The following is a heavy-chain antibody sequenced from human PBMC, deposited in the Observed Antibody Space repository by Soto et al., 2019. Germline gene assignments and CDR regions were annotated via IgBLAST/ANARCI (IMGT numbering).Heavy chain of an antibody. CDR2: IYYSGNT. Sequence: QLQLQESGPGLVKPSETLSLTCTVSGGSISSSSSYWGWIRQPPGKGLEWIGSIYYSGNTYYNPSLKSRVTIYLDTSKNQFSLKLTSVTAADTAVYHCARQLTTVTAAWFDPWGQGILVTVSS. V-gene: IGHV4-39*01. D-gene: IGHD4-4*01. J-gene: IGHJ5*02. CDR1: GGSISSSSSY. CDR3: ARQLTTVTAAWFDP.